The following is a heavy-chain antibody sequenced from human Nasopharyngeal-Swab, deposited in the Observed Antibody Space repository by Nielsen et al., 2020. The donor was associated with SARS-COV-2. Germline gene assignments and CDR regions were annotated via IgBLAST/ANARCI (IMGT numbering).Heavy chain of an antibody. CDR1: GGSISSYY. D-gene: IGHD3-22*01. J-gene: IGHJ6*03. CDR3: ARLVSDSSGYYYPHYYYYYMDV. V-gene: IGHV4-59*08. CDR2: IYYSGGT. Sequence: SETLSLTCTVSGGSISSYYWSWIRQPPGKGLEWIGYIYYSGGTNYNPSLKSRVTISVDTSKNQFSLKLRSVTAADTAVYYCARLVSDSSGYYYPHYYYYYMDVWGKGTTVTVSS.